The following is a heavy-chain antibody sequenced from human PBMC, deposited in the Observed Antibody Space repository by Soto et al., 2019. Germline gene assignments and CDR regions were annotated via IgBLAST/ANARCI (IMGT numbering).Heavy chain of an antibody. CDR1: GGSISSSSYY. V-gene: IGHV4-39*01. Sequence: SETLSLTCTVSGGSISSSSYYWGWIRQPPGKGLEWIGSIYYSGSTYYNPSLKSRVTISVDTSKNQFSLKLSSVTAADTAVYYCARHEFLGAWIQLWTTFDYWGQGTLVPVSS. CDR2: IYYSGST. D-gene: IGHD5-18*01. CDR3: ARHEFLGAWIQLWTTFDY. J-gene: IGHJ4*02.